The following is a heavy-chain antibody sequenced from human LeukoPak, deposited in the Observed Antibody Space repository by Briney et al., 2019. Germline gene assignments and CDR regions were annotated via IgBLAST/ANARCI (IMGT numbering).Heavy chain of an antibody. CDR1: GGSISSSSYY. CDR3: ASGIPTDFWSGYYVGDAFDI. J-gene: IGHJ3*02. D-gene: IGHD3-3*01. Sequence: PSETLSLTCTVPGGSISSSSYYWGWIRQPPGKGLEWIGSIYYSGSTYYNPSLKSRVTISVDTSKNQFSLKLSSVTAADTAVYYCASGIPTDFWSGYYVGDAFDIWGQGTMVAVSS. CDR2: IYYSGST. V-gene: IGHV4-39*01.